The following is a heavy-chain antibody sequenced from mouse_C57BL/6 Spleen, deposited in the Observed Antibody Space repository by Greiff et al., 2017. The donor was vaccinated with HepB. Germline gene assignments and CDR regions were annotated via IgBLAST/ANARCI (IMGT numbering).Heavy chain of an antibody. Sequence: QVQLQQPGAELVRPGSSVKLSCKASGYTFTSYWMDWVKQRPGQGLEWIGNIYPSDSETHYNQKFKDKATLTVDKSSSTAYMQLSSLTSEDSAVYYCAREDSNSYYAMDYWGQGTSVTVSS. J-gene: IGHJ4*01. V-gene: IGHV1-61*01. CDR1: GYTFTSYW. CDR3: AREDSNSYYAMDY. CDR2: IYPSDSET. D-gene: IGHD2-5*01.